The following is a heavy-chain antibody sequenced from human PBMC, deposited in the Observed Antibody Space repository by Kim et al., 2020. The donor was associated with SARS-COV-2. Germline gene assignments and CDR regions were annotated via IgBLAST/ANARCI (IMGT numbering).Heavy chain of an antibody. Sequence: SETLSLTCAVYGGSFSGYYWSWIRQPPGKGLEWIGEINHSGSTNYNPSLKSRVTISVDTSKNQFSLKLSSVTAADTAVYYCARETRLWGYYFDYWGQGTL. CDR2: INHSGST. CDR3: ARETRLWGYYFDY. CDR1: GGSFSGYY. V-gene: IGHV4-34*01. D-gene: IGHD3-10*01. J-gene: IGHJ4*02.